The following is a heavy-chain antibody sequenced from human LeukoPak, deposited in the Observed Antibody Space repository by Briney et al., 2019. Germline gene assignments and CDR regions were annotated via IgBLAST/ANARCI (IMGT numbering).Heavy chain of an antibody. Sequence: GGSLRLSCAASEFTFSSYAMSWVRQAPGKGLEWVSAISGSGGSTYYADSVKGRFTISRDNSKNTLYLQMNSLRAEDTAVYYCARDFYDFWSGYYLDYWGQGTLVTVSS. J-gene: IGHJ4*02. CDR3: ARDFYDFWSGYYLDY. CDR1: EFTFSSYA. D-gene: IGHD3-3*01. CDR2: ISGSGGST. V-gene: IGHV3-23*01.